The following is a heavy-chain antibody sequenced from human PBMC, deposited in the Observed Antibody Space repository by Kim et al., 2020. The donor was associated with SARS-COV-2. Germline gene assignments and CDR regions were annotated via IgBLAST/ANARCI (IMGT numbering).Heavy chain of an antibody. CDR1: GFTFSSFT. Sequence: GGSLRISCAASGFTFSSFTMNWVRQAPGKGLEWVSSISSTSNYIYYADSVKGRFTISRDNAQNSLYLQMNSLRAEDTAVFYCARGRFGERRFDYWGQGTLVTVSS. CDR2: ISSTSNYI. D-gene: IGHD3-10*01. J-gene: IGHJ4*02. V-gene: IGHV3-21*01. CDR3: ARGRFGERRFDY.